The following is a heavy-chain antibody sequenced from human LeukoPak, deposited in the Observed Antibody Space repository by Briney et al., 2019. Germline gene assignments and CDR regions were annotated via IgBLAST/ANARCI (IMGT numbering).Heavy chain of an antibody. Sequence: QPGGPLRLSCAASGFTFRSYAMIWVRQAPGKGLEWVSAVSGSGGTTYYADSVKGRFTISRDNSKNTLYLQMNSLRAEDTAIYYCAKDLVWSSGDYWGQGTLVTVSS. J-gene: IGHJ4*02. V-gene: IGHV3-23*01. CDR3: AKDLVWSSGDY. CDR1: GFTFRSYA. D-gene: IGHD1-26*01. CDR2: VSGSGGTT.